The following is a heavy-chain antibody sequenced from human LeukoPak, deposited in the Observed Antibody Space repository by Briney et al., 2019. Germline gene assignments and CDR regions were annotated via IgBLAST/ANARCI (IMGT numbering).Heavy chain of an antibody. J-gene: IGHJ4*02. CDR1: GFTFDDYA. D-gene: IGHD6-19*01. V-gene: IGHV3-9*01. CDR2: ISWNSGSI. CDR3: AKGSTHSSGWADY. Sequence: GGSLRLSCAASGFTFDDYAMRWVRQAPGKGLEWVSGISWNSGSIGYADSVKGRFTISRDNAKNSLYLQMNSLRAEDTALYYCAKGSTHSSGWADYWGQGTLVTVSS.